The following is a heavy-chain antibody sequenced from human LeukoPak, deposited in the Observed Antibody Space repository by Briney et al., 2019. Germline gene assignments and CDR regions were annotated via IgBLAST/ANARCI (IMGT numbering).Heavy chain of an antibody. V-gene: IGHV1-18*04. D-gene: IGHD2-21*02. J-gene: IGHJ3*02. CDR3: ARDLGYCGGDCYHDTFDI. Sequence: ASVKVSCKASGYTFTTYGISWVRQAPGQGLEWMGWISPYKGNAYHAHTLQGRVTMTTDTSTSTVYMEMRSLRSDDTAVYYCARDLGYCGGDCYHDTFDIWGQGTMVTVSS. CDR1: GYTFTTYG. CDR2: ISPYKGNA.